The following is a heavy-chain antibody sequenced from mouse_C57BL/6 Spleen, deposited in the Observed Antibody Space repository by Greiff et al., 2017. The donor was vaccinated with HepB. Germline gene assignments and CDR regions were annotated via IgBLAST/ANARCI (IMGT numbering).Heavy chain of an antibody. Sequence: VQLQESGAELVRPGTSVKMSCKASGYTFTNYWIGWAKQRPGHGLEWIGDIYPGGGYTNYNEKFKGKATLTADKSSSTAYMQFSSLTSEDSAIYYCARRYYGNWYFDVWGTGTTVTVSS. CDR2: IYPGGGYT. CDR3: ARRYYGNWYFDV. J-gene: IGHJ1*03. V-gene: IGHV1-63*01. D-gene: IGHD1-2*01. CDR1: GYTFTNYW.